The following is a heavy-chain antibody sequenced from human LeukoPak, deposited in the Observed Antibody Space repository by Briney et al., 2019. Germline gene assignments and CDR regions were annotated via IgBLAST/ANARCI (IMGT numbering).Heavy chain of an antibody. CDR2: VSGTGNTI. CDR1: GFTLSDYN. J-gene: IGHJ4*02. D-gene: IGHD3-10*01. Sequence: PGGSLRLSCAASGFTLSDYNMHWVRQVPGKGLEWISYVSGTGNTIYYADSVKGRFTISRDNAKISLYLQMNSLRVEDTAVYYCARDVFHGSGSLRLDSWGQGTLVTVSS. V-gene: IGHV3-48*01. CDR3: ARDVFHGSGSLRLDS.